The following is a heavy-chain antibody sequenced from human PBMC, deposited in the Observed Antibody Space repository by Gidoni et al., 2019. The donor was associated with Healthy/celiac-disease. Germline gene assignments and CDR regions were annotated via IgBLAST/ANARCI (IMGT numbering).Heavy chain of an antibody. CDR2: IFSNDDK. CDR1: GFALSNARMG. V-gene: IGHV2-26*01. D-gene: IGHD3-3*01. Sequence: QVTWKETGPVLVKPTETLTMTCTVSGFALSNARMGVSWIRQPPGKALELLAHIFSNDDKSYSTSLKSRPTISKDTSKRQVVLTMTNMDPVDTATYYCARILPHTIFGVVPTRYYYYYMDVCGKGTTVTVSS. CDR3: ARILPHTIFGVVPTRYYYYYMDV. J-gene: IGHJ6*03.